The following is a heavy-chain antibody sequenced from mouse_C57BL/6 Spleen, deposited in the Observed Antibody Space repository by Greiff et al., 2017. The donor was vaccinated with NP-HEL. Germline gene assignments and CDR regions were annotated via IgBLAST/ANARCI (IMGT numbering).Heavy chain of an antibody. CDR3: ARSIYYGNIYAMDY. V-gene: IGHV1-4*01. Sequence: VQLQQSGAELARPGASVKMSCKASGYTFTSYTMHWVKQRPGQGLEWIGYINPSSGYTKYNQKFKDKATLTADKSSSAAYMQLSSLTSEYSAVYYCARSIYYGNIYAMDYWGQGTSVTVSS. CDR2: INPSSGYT. CDR1: GYTFTSYT. J-gene: IGHJ4*01. D-gene: IGHD2-1*01.